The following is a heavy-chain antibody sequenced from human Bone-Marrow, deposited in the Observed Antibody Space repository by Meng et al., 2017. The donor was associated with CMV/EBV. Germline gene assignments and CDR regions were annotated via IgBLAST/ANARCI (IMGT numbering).Heavy chain of an antibody. J-gene: IGHJ6*01. V-gene: IGHV3-30*04. D-gene: IGHD3-16*01. CDR1: GSTFSSYA. CDR3: ARAPLYVSGSYGSYGMDV. Sequence: GGSPRLSCAASGSTFSSYAMHSVRQAPGKGLGWVAVISYDGSNKYYTGSVEGRFTISRDNSKYTLYLQMNSLRAEDTAVYYCARAPLYVSGSYGSYGMDVWGQGATVTCSS. CDR2: ISYDGSNK.